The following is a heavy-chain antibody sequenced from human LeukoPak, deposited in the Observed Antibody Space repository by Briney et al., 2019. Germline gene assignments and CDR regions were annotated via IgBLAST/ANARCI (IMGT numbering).Heavy chain of an antibody. D-gene: IGHD3-3*01. J-gene: IGHJ4*02. CDR1: GGSISSTSYY. V-gene: IGHV4-39*07. CDR3: VREGSGYSTNFDY. Sequence: SETLSLTCIVSGGSISSTSYYWGWIRQSPGKGLEWIGSIHYRGTTYYNPSLLSRGTISVDTSKNQFSLKLNSVTAADTAVYFCVREGSGYSTNFDYWGQGTLVTVSS. CDR2: IHYRGTT.